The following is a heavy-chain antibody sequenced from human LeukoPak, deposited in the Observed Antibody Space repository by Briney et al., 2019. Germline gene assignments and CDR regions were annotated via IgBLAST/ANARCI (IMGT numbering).Heavy chain of an antibody. CDR1: GFTFSSYW. V-gene: IGHV3-7*01. CDR3: AREGQDIVVVPAAPNYYYYYMDV. Sequence: GGSVSLSCAACGFTFSSYWMRWVRQARGEGGEWVANIKQGGSEKYYVDSVKGRFTISRDNAKNSLYLQKNSLRAEDTAVYYCAREGQDIVVVPAAPNYYYYYMDVWGKGTTVTVSS. J-gene: IGHJ6*03. D-gene: IGHD2-2*01. CDR2: IKQGGSEK.